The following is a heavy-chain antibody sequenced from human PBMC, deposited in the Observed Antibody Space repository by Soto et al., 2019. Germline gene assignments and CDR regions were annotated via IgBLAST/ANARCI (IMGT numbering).Heavy chain of an antibody. Sequence: PSETLSLTCTVSGGSISSYYWGWIRQPPGKGLEWIGSIYYSGSTYYNPSLKSRVTISVDTSKNQFSLKLSSVTAADTAVYYCARGLYDILTGYYRGVNWFDPWGQGTLVTVSS. CDR2: IYYSGST. CDR3: ARGLYDILTGYYRGVNWFDP. D-gene: IGHD3-9*01. V-gene: IGHV4-39*01. J-gene: IGHJ5*02. CDR1: GGSISSYY.